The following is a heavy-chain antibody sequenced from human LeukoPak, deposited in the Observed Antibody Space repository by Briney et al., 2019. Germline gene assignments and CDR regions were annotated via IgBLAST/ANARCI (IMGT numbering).Heavy chain of an antibody. J-gene: IGHJ3*02. V-gene: IGHV1-18*01. CDR1: GDTFSNYA. CDR3: ARDITILAAFDI. D-gene: IGHD3-3*01. Sequence: ASVKVSCKASGDTFSNYAISWVRQAPGQGLEWMGWISAYNGNTNYAQKLQGRVTMTTDTSTSTAYMELRSLRSDDTAVYYCARDITILAAFDIWGQGTMVTVSS. CDR2: ISAYNGNT.